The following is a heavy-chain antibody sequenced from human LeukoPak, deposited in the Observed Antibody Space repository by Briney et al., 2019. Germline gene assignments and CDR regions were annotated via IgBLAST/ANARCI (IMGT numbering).Heavy chain of an antibody. D-gene: IGHD6-13*01. Sequence: ASVKVSCKASDYTFTSYGISWVRQAPGQGLEWMGWISTYNGHPTYAQKLQGRVTMTTDTSSSTAYMELRSLTSDDTALYYRARLYLGSSWYVDYWGQGTLVTVSS. V-gene: IGHV1-18*01. CDR1: DYTFTSYG. J-gene: IGHJ4*02. CDR3: ARLYLGSSWYVDY. CDR2: ISTYNGHP.